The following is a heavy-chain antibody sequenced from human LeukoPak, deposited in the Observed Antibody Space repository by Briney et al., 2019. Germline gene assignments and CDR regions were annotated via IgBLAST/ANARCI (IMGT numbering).Heavy chain of an antibody. CDR3: ARVAGSGTHIYYYYMDV. CDR2: INPNSGGT. J-gene: IGHJ6*03. CDR1: GYTFTGYY. Sequence: ASMKVSCKASGYTFTGYYMHWVRQAPGQGLEWMGWINPNSGGTNYAQKFQGRVTMTRDTSISTAYMELSRLRSDDTAVYYCARVAGSGTHIYYYYMDVWGKGTTVTVSS. D-gene: IGHD3-10*01. V-gene: IGHV1-2*02.